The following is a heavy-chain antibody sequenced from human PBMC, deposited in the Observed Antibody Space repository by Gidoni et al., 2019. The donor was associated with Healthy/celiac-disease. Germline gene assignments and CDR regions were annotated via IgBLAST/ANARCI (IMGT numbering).Heavy chain of an antibody. CDR1: GGSISSSSYY. CDR2: IYYSGST. CDR3: ARDHCSGGSCYTRPGGMDV. Sequence: QLQLQESGPGLVKPSETLSLTCTVSGGSISSSSYYWGWIRQPPGKGLEWIGSIYYSGSTYYNPSLKSRVTISVDTSKNQFSLKLSSVTAADTAVYYCARDHCSGGSCYTRPGGMDVWGQGTTVTVSS. D-gene: IGHD2-15*01. V-gene: IGHV4-39*07. J-gene: IGHJ6*02.